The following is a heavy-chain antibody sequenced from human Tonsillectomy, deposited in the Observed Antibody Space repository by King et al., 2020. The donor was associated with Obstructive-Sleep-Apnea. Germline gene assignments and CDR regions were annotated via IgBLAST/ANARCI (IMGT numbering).Heavy chain of an antibody. Sequence: VQLVESGGGVVQPGRSLRLSCAASGFTFSSYGMHWVRQAPGKGLEWVAAILYDGSNKYYADSVKGRFTISRDNSKNTLYLQMNTLSAEDTAVYYCAKDFGALLWCGELSPGDAFDIWGQGTMVTVSS. D-gene: IGHD3-10*01. CDR1: GFTFSSYG. CDR3: AKDFGALLWCGELSPGDAFDI. J-gene: IGHJ3*02. V-gene: IGHV3-30*18. CDR2: ILYDGSNK.